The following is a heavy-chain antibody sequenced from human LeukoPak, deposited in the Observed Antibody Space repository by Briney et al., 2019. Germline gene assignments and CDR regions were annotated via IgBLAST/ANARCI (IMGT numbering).Heavy chain of an antibody. J-gene: IGHJ4*02. V-gene: IGHV4-4*07. CDR3: ARSSITIFGVVISPFGY. Sequence: TSETLSLTCTVAGGSISSYYWSWIRQPAGKGLEWIGRIYTSRSTNYNPSLKSRVTMSVNTSKNQFSLKLSSVAAADTAVYYCARSSITIFGVVISPFGYWGQGTLVTVSS. CDR1: GGSISSYY. D-gene: IGHD3-3*01. CDR2: IYTSRST.